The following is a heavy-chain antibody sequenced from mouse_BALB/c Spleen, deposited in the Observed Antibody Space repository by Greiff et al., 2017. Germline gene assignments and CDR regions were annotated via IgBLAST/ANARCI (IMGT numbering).Heavy chain of an antibody. CDR1: GYAFTNYL. V-gene: IGHV1-54*01. CDR3: ARDYYYGSSYAMDY. CDR2: INPGSGVT. J-gene: IGHJ4*01. D-gene: IGHD1-1*01. Sequence: VQLQQSGAELVRPGTSVKVSCKASGYAFTNYLIEWVKQRPGQGLEWIGVINPGSGVTNYNEKFKGKATLTADKSSSTAYMQLSSLTSDDSAVYVCARDYYYGSSYAMDYWGQGTSVTVSS.